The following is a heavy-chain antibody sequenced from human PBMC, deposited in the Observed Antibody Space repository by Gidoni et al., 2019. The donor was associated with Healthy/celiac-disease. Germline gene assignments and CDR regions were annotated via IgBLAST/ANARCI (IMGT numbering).Heavy chain of an antibody. CDR1: GYTFTGYY. CDR3: ARVSIGTTVTTFRRAFDI. Sequence: QVQLVQSGAEVKNPGASVKVSCKASGYTFTGYYRHWVRQAPGQGLECMGRINPNSGGTNYAQKFQGRVTMTSDTSISTAYMELSRLRSYDTAVDYCARVSIGTTVTTFRRAFDIWGQGTMVTVSS. D-gene: IGHD4-17*01. V-gene: IGHV1-2*06. CDR2: INPNSGGT. J-gene: IGHJ3*02.